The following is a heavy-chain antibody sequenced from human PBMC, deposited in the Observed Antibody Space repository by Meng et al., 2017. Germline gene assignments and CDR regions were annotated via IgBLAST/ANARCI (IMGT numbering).Heavy chain of an antibody. D-gene: IGHD6-25*01. J-gene: IGHJ4*02. CDR3: AKGAYSGLDY. CDR1: GASVSSNSAA. Sequence: HQSGPGVAKPSRTLSLACAISGASVSSNSAAWNWIRQSPSRGLEWLGRTYYRSKWYNDYAVSVKSRITINPDTSKNQFSLQLNSVTPEDTAVYYCAKGAYSGLDYWGQGTLVTVSS. V-gene: IGHV6-1*02. CDR2: TYYRSKWYN.